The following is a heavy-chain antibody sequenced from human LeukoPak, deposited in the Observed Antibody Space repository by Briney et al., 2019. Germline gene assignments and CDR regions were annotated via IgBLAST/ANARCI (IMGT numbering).Heavy chain of an antibody. CDR3: AKGGHYYDRSGTDY. Sequence: GGSLRLSCAASGFTFSSYGMHWVRQAPGKGLEWVAFIRYDGSNKYYADSVKGRFTISRDNSKNTLYLQMNSLRAEDTAVYYCAKGGHYYDRSGTDYWGQGTLVTVSS. V-gene: IGHV3-30*02. CDR1: GFTFSSYG. J-gene: IGHJ4*02. CDR2: IRYDGSNK. D-gene: IGHD3-22*01.